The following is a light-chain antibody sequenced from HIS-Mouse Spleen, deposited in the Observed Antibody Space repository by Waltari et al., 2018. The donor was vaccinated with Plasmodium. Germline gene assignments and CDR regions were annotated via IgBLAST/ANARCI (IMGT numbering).Light chain of an antibody. J-gene: IGKJ2*01. V-gene: IGKV1-39*01. CDR1: QSISSY. Sequence: DIQMTQSPSSLSASVGDRVTITCRASQSISSYLNWYQQKPGKAPKLLIYAASSLQSGVPSRFSGSGSGTDVTLTISSLQTEDFATYYCQQRYSTPYTFGQGTKLEIK. CDR2: AAS. CDR3: QQRYSTPYT.